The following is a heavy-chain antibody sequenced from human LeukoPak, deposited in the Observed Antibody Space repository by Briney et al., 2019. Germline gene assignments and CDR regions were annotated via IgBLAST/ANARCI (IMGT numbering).Heavy chain of an antibody. J-gene: IGHJ4*02. Sequence: SETLSLTCTVSGGSISLYYWSWIRQPPGKGLEWIGNIYYSGSTNYNPSLKSRVTISVDTSKNQFSLKLSSVTAADTAVYYCARHPSAAAKLLFDYWGQGTLVTVSS. V-gene: IGHV4-59*08. CDR3: ARHPSAAAKLLFDY. CDR2: IYYSGST. D-gene: IGHD6-13*01. CDR1: GGSISLYY.